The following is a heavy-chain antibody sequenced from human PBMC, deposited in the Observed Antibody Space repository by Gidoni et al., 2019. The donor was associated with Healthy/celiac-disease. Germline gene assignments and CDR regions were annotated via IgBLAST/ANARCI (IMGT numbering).Heavy chain of an antibody. J-gene: IGHJ6*02. Sequence: EVQLLESGGGLVQPGGSLRLSCAASGFTFSSYAMRWVRRAPGKGLEWVSAISGSGGSTYYADSVKGRFTISRDNSKNTLYLQMNSLRAEDTAVYYCAKVGLGDSSGYYYLSYYYYGMDVWGQGTTVTVSS. CDR1: GFTFSSYA. CDR2: ISGSGGST. CDR3: AKVGLGDSSGYYYLSYYYYGMDV. D-gene: IGHD3-22*01. V-gene: IGHV3-23*01.